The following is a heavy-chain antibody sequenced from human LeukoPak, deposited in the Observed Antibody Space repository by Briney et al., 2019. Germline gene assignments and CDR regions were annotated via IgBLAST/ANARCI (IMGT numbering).Heavy chain of an antibody. CDR2: IYYSGST. CDR1: GGSISSYY. CDR3: ARDHVAAAGFDY. J-gene: IGHJ4*02. V-gene: IGHV4-59*01. D-gene: IGHD6-13*01. Sequence: SETLSLTCTVSGGSISSYYWSWIRQPPGKGLEWIGYIYYSGSTNYNPSLKSRVTISVDTSKNQFSLKLSSVTAADTAVYYCARDHVAAAGFDYWGQGTLVTVSS.